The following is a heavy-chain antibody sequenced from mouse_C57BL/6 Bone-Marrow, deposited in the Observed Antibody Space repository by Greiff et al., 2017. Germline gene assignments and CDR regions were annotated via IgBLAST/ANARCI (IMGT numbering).Heavy chain of an antibody. D-gene: IGHD3-2*02. CDR2: VYPYNGGT. CDR3: ARSSQLRQDWLAY. CDR1: GFTFTDYY. V-gene: IGHV1-36*01. Sequence: VQLQQSGPVLVKPGPSVKISCKASGFTFTDYYMHWVKQSHGKSLEWIGLVYPYNGGTSYNQKFKGKATMTVEPSSSTAYLELNRLTSEDSAVDYCARSSQLRQDWLAYWGQGTLVTVSA. J-gene: IGHJ3*01.